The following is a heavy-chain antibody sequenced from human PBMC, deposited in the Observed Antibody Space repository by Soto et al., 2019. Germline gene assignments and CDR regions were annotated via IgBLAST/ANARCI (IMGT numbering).Heavy chain of an antibody. CDR2: IYWDDDK. CDR1: GFSLTTRGVG. CDR3: AHIPNYYQYDWFDP. V-gene: IGHV2-5*02. Sequence: QITLKESGPTLVKPTQTLTLTCTFSGFSLTTRGVGVGWIRQPPGKALECLALIYWDDDKRYSPSLQSRLSITKDTSKNQVVLTMTNVHPGDTATYYCAHIPNYYQYDWFDPWGQGTLVSVSS. J-gene: IGHJ5*02. D-gene: IGHD3-16*01.